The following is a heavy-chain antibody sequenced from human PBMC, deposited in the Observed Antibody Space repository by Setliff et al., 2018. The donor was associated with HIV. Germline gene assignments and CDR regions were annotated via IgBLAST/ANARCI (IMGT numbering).Heavy chain of an antibody. V-gene: IGHV4-4*09. J-gene: IGHJ5*02. CDR2: IYTSGNT. CDR3: ARRSDWFDP. Sequence: PSETLSLTCTVPGGSISISDWSWIRQPPGKGLEWIGCIYTSGNTNYDPSLKSRVTISVDTSKNQFSLKLASVTAADTDVYFCARRSDWFDPWGQGTLVTVSS. CDR1: GGSISISD.